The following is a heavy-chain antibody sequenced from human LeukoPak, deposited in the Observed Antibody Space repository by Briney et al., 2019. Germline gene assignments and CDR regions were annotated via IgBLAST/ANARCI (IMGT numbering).Heavy chain of an antibody. Sequence: GWSLRLSCAASGFTFSDYYMSWIRQAPGKGLEWLSYISSSGSTIYYAVSVKGRFTISRDNAKNSLYLQMNSLRAEDTAVYYCARVPTTTVTVDYWGQGTLVTVSS. CDR1: GFTFSDYY. J-gene: IGHJ4*02. CDR3: ARVPTTTVTVDY. CDR2: ISSSGSTI. D-gene: IGHD4-17*01. V-gene: IGHV3-11*01.